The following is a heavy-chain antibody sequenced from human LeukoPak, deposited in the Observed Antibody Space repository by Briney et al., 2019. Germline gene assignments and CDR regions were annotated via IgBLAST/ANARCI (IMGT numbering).Heavy chain of an antibody. V-gene: IGHV3-23*01. J-gene: IGHJ4*02. CDR1: GFTFTNYA. CDR3: AKVLGTAH. D-gene: IGHD6-13*01. CDR2: ISGRGPNT. Sequence: GGSLRLSCAASGFTFTNYAISWVRQAPGKGLEWVSTISGRGPNTYYADSVKGRFTISRDNSNNALFLQMNSLRGEDTAVYYCAKVLGTAHWGRGTPVTVSS.